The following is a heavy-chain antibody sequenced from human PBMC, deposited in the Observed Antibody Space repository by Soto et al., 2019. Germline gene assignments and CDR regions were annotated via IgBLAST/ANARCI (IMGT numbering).Heavy chain of an antibody. Sequence: EVQLLESGGGLVQPGGSLRLSCAASGFTFSSYAMSWVRQAPGKGLEWVSAISGSGGSTYYADSVKGRFTISRDNSKNTLYLQMNSLRAEDTAVYYCANGPGRTAMVLFDNPGLDYWGKGTLVTVSS. D-gene: IGHD5-18*01. CDR1: GFTFSSYA. J-gene: IGHJ4*02. V-gene: IGHV3-23*01. CDR2: ISGSGGST. CDR3: ANGPGRTAMVLFDNPGLDY.